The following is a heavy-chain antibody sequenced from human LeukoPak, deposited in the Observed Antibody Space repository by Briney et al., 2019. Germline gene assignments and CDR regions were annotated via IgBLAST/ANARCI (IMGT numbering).Heavy chain of an antibody. Sequence: SETLSLTCAVYGGSLSDYYWSWIRQSPGKGLEWIGSIYYSGSTYYNPSLKSRVTISVDTSKNQFSLKLSSVTAADTAVYYCARQSAIFALHYYYMDVWGKGTTVTVSS. J-gene: IGHJ6*03. D-gene: IGHD3-3*01. V-gene: IGHV4-39*01. CDR2: IYYSGST. CDR1: GGSLSDYY. CDR3: ARQSAIFALHYYYMDV.